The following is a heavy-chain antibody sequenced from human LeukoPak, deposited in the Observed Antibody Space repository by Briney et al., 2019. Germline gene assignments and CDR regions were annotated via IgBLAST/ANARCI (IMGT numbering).Heavy chain of an antibody. J-gene: IGHJ4*02. Sequence: GGSLRLSCAASGFTFDDYAMHWVRQAPGKGLEWVSGISWNSGSIGYADSVKGRFTISRDNAKNSLYLQMNSLRAEDTALYYCAKAYYYDSSGYVNWGQGTLVTVCS. V-gene: IGHV3-9*01. CDR3: AKAYYYDSSGYVN. CDR2: ISWNSGSI. CDR1: GFTFDDYA. D-gene: IGHD3-22*01.